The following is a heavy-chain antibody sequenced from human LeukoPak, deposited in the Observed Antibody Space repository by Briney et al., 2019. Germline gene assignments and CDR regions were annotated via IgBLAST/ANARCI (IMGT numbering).Heavy chain of an antibody. CDR2: IRSKAYGGTT. CDR1: GFTFGDYA. V-gene: IGHV3-49*04. J-gene: IGHJ4*02. D-gene: IGHD4-17*01. Sequence: GGSLRLSCTGSGFTFGDYAVIWVRQAPGRGLEWVGFIRSKAYGGTTEYAASVKGRFTISRDDSKSITYLQMDSLKTEDTAVYYCTRDYGDYKGDYWGQGTLVTVSS. CDR3: TRDYGDYKGDY.